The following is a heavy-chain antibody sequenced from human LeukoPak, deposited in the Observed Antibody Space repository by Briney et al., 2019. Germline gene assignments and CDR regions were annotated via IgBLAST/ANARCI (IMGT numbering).Heavy chain of an antibody. D-gene: IGHD5-18*01. V-gene: IGHV1-69*04. CDR1: GGTFTSYA. Sequence: GASVKVSCKASGGTFTSYAISWVRQAPGQGLEWMGRIIPILGIANYAQKFQGRVTITADKSTSTAYMELSSLRSEDTAVYYCATRHGYSYGYSYYGMDVWGQGTTVTVSS. CDR3: ATRHGYSYGYSYYGMDV. J-gene: IGHJ6*02. CDR2: IIPILGIA.